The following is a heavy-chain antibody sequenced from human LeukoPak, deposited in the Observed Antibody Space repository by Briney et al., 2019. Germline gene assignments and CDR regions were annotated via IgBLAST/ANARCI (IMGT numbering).Heavy chain of an antibody. Sequence: KPSETLPLTCAVYGGSFSGYYWSWIRQPPGKGLEWIGEINHSGSTNYNPSLKSRVTISVDTSKNQFSLKLSSVTAADTAVYYCARSPAEWLSYDYWGQGTLVTVPS. CDR2: INHSGST. D-gene: IGHD3-3*01. V-gene: IGHV4-34*01. J-gene: IGHJ4*02. CDR3: ARSPAEWLSYDY. CDR1: GGSFSGYY.